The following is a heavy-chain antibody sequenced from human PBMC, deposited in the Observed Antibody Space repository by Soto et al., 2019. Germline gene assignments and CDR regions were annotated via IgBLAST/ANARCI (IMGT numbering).Heavy chain of an antibody. CDR1: GYTFTNYG. D-gene: IGHD6-6*01. V-gene: IGHV1-18*01. CDR2: ISAYNGDT. CDR3: ASVRQLVGYFYYYMDG. J-gene: IGHJ6*03. Sequence: QVQLLQSGAEVKKPGASVKVSCKASGYTFTNYGITWVRQAPGQGLEWMGWISAYNGDTHYTQRLQGRVTMTTDTSPSTAYMELRGLRSDDTAVYYCASVRQLVGYFYYYMDGWGNGTTVTVSS.